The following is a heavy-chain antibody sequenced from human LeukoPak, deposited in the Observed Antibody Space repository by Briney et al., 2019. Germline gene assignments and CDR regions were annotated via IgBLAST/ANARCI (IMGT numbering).Heavy chain of an antibody. V-gene: IGHV4-39*01. D-gene: IGHD6-19*01. CDR2: IYYSGST. CDR3: ARLPKAVANRGGFDP. Sequence: GWVRQAPGKGLEWIGSIYYSGSTYYNPSLKSRVTISVGTSKNQFSLKLSSVTAADTAVYYCARLPKAVANRGGFDPWGQGTLVTVSS. J-gene: IGHJ5*02.